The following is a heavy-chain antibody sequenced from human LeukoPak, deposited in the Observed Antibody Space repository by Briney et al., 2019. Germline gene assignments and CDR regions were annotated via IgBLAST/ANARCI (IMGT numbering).Heavy chain of an antibody. CDR3: ARGPDIVVVPAAIEGDY. J-gene: IGHJ4*02. V-gene: IGHV3-30-3*01. CDR1: GFTFSSYA. CDR2: ISYDGSNK. Sequence: GSLRLSCAASGFTFSSYAMHWVRQAPGKGLEWVAVISYDGSNKYYADSVKGRFTISRDNSKNTLYLQMNSLRAEDTAVYYCARGPDIVVVPAAIEGDYWGQGTLVTVSS. D-gene: IGHD2-2*02.